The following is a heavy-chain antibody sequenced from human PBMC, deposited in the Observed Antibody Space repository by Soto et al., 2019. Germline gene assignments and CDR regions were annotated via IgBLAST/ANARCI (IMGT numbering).Heavy chain of an antibody. J-gene: IGHJ4*02. V-gene: IGHV5-51*01. Sequence: GESLKISCNGSGDSFTSYWIAWVRQMPGKGLEWMGIIYPADSDTRYSPSFQGQVTISADKSINTAYVQWSSLKASDTAMYYCAKQDRAAGEDYWGQGTPVTVSS. CDR1: GDSFTSYW. CDR2: IYPADSDT. CDR3: AKQDRAAGEDY. D-gene: IGHD6-13*01.